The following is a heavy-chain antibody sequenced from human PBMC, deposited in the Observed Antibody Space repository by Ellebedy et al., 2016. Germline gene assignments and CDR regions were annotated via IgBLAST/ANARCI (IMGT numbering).Heavy chain of an antibody. CDR2: ISTDGTGK. J-gene: IGHJ6*02. Sequence: GESLKISCAASGFTFNNYAIHWVRQAPGKGLEWVALISTDGTGKTYADSVTGRFTISRDNSKNMFYLHMGSLKPEDTGLYYCAKDLWGVGSTSCGMDVWGQGTTVTVSS. D-gene: IGHD2-2*01. CDR1: GFTFNNYA. V-gene: IGHV3-30*18. CDR3: AKDLWGVGSTSCGMDV.